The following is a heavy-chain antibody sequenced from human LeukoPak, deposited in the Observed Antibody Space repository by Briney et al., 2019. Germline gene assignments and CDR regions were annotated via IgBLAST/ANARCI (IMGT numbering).Heavy chain of an antibody. D-gene: IGHD6-19*01. CDR1: GFTFSSYW. Sequence: GGSLRLSCAASGFTFSSYWMSWVRQAPGKGLEWVANIKQDGSEKYYVDSVKGRFTISRDNAKNSLYLQMNSLRAEDTAVYYCARDLARPPYSSGWYQYYFDYWGQGTLVTVSS. CDR3: ARDLARPPYSSGWYQYYFDY. J-gene: IGHJ4*02. CDR2: IKQDGSEK. V-gene: IGHV3-7*01.